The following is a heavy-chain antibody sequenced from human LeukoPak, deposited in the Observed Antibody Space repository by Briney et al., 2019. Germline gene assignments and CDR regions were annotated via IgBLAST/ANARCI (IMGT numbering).Heavy chain of an antibody. V-gene: IGHV3-21*01. J-gene: IGHJ4*02. D-gene: IGHD6-6*01. CDR3: ARVWGSSSPDY. CDR1: GFDFSDYG. Sequence: PGGSLRLSCAVSGFDFSDYGMHWVRQAPGKGLEWVSSISSSSSYIYYADSVKGRFTISRDNAKNSLYLQMNSLRAEDTAVYYCARVWGSSSPDYWGQGTLVTVSS. CDR2: ISSSSSYI.